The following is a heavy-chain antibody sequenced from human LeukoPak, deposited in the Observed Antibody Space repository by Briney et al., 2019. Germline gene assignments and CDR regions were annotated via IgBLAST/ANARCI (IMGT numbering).Heavy chain of an antibody. D-gene: IGHD6-25*01. J-gene: IGHJ4*02. V-gene: IGHV3-30*04. CDR1: GFTFSSYA. CDR3: ARDEAAAGHHY. Sequence: SGGSLRLSCAASGFTFSSYAMHWVRQAPGKGLEWVAVISYDGSNKYYADSVKGRFTISRDNSKNTLYLQMNSLRAEDTAVYYCARDEAAAGHHYWGQGTLVTVSS. CDR2: ISYDGSNK.